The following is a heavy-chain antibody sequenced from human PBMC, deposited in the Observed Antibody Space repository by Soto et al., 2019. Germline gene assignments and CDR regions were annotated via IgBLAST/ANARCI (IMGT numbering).Heavy chain of an antibody. CDR2: ISISSTNI. CDR3: ARGSYYDSSGYYHFDY. J-gene: IGHJ4*02. Sequence: VGSLRLSCAASGFTFSSYSVNWVRQAPGKGLEWVSYISISSTNIYYADSVKGRFTISRDNAKNSLYLEMNSLRDEDTAVYYCARGSYYDSSGYYHFDYWGQGTLVTVSS. CDR1: GFTFSSYS. V-gene: IGHV3-48*02. D-gene: IGHD3-22*01.